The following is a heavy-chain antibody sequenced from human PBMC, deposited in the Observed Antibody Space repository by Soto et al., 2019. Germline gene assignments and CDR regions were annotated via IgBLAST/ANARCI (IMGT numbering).Heavy chain of an antibody. V-gene: IGHV4-30-2*01. J-gene: IGHJ5*02. D-gene: IGHD2-8*01. CDR1: GDSINSDGHS. CDR2: IYQTGTT. Sequence: HLQLQEPGSGLVKPSETLSLTCTVSGDSINSDGHSWSWIPQPPGEALEWIGYIYQTGTTQYNPSLSGRVSISADRSKNQFSLHLTSVTAADTAVYYCARAVFCTDGFCFPNWLDPWGQGILVTVSS. CDR3: ARAVFCTDGFCFPNWLDP.